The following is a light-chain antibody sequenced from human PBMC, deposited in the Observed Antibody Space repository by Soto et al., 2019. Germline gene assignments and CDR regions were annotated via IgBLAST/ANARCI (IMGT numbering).Light chain of an antibody. CDR2: RVS. V-gene: IGKV3-20*01. CDR1: QTITT. CDR3: PQDGNLPPT. Sequence: EIVLTQSPGTLSLSPGERATLSCRASQTITTLAWYQRKPGQAPRLLIYRVSSRATGVPDRFSGSGSGTDYTLTISRLEPEDFAVYYCPQDGNLPPTFGGGNKVEIK. J-gene: IGKJ4*01.